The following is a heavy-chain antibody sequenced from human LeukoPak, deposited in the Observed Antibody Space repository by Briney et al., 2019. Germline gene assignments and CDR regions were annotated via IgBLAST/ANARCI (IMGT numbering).Heavy chain of an antibody. CDR1: GFTFSSYG. CDR2: IRYDGGNK. V-gene: IGHV3-30*02. J-gene: IGHJ4*02. D-gene: IGHD1-14*01. CDR3: AKKPDKFRYYFDY. Sequence: GGSLRLSCAASGFTFSSYGMHWVRQAPGKGLEWVAFIRYDGGNKYYADSVKGRFTISRDNSKNTLYLQMSSLRAEDTAVYYCAKKPDKFRYYFDYWGQGTLVTVSS.